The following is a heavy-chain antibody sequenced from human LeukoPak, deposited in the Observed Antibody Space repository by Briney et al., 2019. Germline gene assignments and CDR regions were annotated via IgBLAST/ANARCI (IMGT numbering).Heavy chain of an antibody. CDR3: AKGVQLGGYYFDY. D-gene: IGHD1-1*01. J-gene: IGHJ4*02. V-gene: IGHV3-11*01. CDR1: GFTVSSNY. CDR2: IGLTDTTI. Sequence: GGSLRLSCAASGFTVSSNYMSWIRQVPGKGLEWVSYIGLTDTTIYYADSLKGRFAISRDNPKNTLYLQMDSLRAEDTAIYYCAKGVQLGGYYFDYWGQGTLVTVSS.